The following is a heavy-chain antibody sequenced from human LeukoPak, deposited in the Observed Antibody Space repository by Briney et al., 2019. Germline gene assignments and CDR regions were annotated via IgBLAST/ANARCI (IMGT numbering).Heavy chain of an antibody. CDR3: AGTYYDFWSGYYTSYYYYGMDV. CDR1: GGSISSYY. D-gene: IGHD3-3*01. J-gene: IGHJ6*02. Sequence: PSETLSLTCTVSGGSISSYYWSWIRQPPGKGLEWIGYIYYSGSTNYNPSLKSRVTISVDTSKNQFSLKLSSVTAADTAVYYCAGTYYDFWSGYYTSYYYYGMDVWGQGTTVTVSS. V-gene: IGHV4-59*08. CDR2: IYYSGST.